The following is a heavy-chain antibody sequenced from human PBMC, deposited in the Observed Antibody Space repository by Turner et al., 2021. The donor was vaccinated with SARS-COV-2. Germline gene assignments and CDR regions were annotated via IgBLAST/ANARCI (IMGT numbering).Heavy chain of an antibody. J-gene: IGHJ4*02. CDR1: GGSISRGAYY. CDR2: IYYSGTT. V-gene: IGHV4-31*02. Sequence: QVRLQESGPGLLKPSPTLSLTWTVSGGSISRGAYYWRWIRQHPGKGLEGIGYIYYSGTTYYNPSLESRVTISLATSKNQFSLNLSSVTAADTAVYYCARTGSYGAAGDYWGQGTLVTVSS. CDR3: ARTGSYGAAGDY. D-gene: IGHD3-10*01.